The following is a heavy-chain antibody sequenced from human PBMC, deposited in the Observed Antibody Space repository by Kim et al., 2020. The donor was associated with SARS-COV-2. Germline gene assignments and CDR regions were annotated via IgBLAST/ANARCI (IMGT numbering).Heavy chain of an antibody. CDR2: ISYDGRNK. Sequence: GGSLRLSCAASGLSFNSSAMNWVRQAPGKGLEWVAVISYDGRNKDYADSVKGRFTISRDNSKSTLYLQMNSLRVEDTAVYYCARGNYHASVSLSAYYNGMDVWGQGTTVTVSS. CDR1: GLSFNSSA. CDR3: ARGNYHASVSLSAYYNGMDV. D-gene: IGHD3-10*01. V-gene: IGHV3-30-3*01. J-gene: IGHJ6*02.